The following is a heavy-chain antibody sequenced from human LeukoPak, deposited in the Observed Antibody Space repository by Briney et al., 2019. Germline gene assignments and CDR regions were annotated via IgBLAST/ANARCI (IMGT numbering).Heavy chain of an antibody. J-gene: IGHJ4*02. D-gene: IGHD3-3*01. CDR1: GYTFTSYG. CDR3: ARDRTRPGWSGYYGEIDY. V-gene: IGHV1-18*01. CDR2: ISAYNGNT. Sequence: ASVKVSCKASGYTFTSYGISWVRQAPGQGLEWMGWISAYNGNTNYAQKLQGRATMTTDTSTSTAYMELRSLRSDDTAVYYCARDRTRPGWSGYYGEIDYWGQGTLVTVSS.